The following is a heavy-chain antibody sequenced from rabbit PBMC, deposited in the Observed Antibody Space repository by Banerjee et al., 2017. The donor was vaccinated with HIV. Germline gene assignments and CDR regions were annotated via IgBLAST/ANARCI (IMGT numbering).Heavy chain of an antibody. Sequence: QEQLEESGGDLVKPEGSLTLTCTASGFSFSSNYYMCWVRQAPGKGLEWIACIYAGSSGSTYYANWAKGRFTISKTSSTTVTLQMTSLTAADTATYFCARGAGYFSDGDAYFDLWGPGTLVTVS. V-gene: IGHV1S45*01. CDR3: ARGAGYFSDGDAYFDL. D-gene: IGHD6-1*01. CDR2: IYAGSSGST. J-gene: IGHJ4*01. CDR1: GFSFSSNYY.